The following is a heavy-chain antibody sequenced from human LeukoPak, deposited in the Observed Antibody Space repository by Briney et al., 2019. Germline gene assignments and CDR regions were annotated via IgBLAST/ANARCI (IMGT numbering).Heavy chain of an antibody. CDR1: GYTFTGYY. D-gene: IGHD4-11*01. CDR2: INPNSGGT. V-gene: IGHV1-2*02. J-gene: IGHJ6*03. CDR3: ARNLDYSNFPPYYYYYMDV. Sequence: ASVKVSCKASGYTFTGYYMHWVRQAPGQGLEWMGWINPNSGGTNYAQKFQGRVTMTRDTSISTAYMELSRLRSDDTAVYYCARNLDYSNFPPYYYYYMDVWGKGTTVTVSS.